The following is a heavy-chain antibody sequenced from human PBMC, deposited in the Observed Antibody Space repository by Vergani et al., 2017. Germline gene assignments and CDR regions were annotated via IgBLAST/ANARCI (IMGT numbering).Heavy chain of an antibody. CDR2: IYYSGST. J-gene: IGHJ4*02. CDR1: GGSISSSSYY. D-gene: IGHD3-3*01. V-gene: IGHV4-39*01. CDR3: ARHGDYDFWSGYSNYFDY. Sequence: QLQLQESGPGLVKPSETLSLTCTVSGGSISSSSYYWGWLRQPPGKGLEWIGSIYYSGSTYYNPSLKRRVTISVDTSKNQFSLKLSSVTAADTAVYYCARHGDYDFWSGYSNYFDYWGQGTLVTVSS.